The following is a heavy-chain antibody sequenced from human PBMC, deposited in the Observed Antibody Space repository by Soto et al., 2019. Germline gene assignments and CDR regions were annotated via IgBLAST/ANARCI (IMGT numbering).Heavy chain of an antibody. CDR1: GFTVSSNY. D-gene: IGHD2-8*01. J-gene: IGHJ6*02. V-gene: IGHV3-66*01. CDR2: IYSGGST. CDR3: ARGKQNALDV. Sequence: GESLKISCAASGFTVSSNYMSWVRQAPGKGLEWVSVIYSGGSTYYADSVKGRFTISRDNSKNTLYLQMNSLRAEDTAVYYCARGKQNALDVWGQGTTVTVSS.